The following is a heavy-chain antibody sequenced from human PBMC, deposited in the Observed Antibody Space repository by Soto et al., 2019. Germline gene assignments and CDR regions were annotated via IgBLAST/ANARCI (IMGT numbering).Heavy chain of an antibody. V-gene: IGHV3-23*01. J-gene: IGHJ4*02. D-gene: IGHD6-6*01. CDR3: AKSPLAARPLGPFDY. CDR1: GFTFSSYA. Sequence: GGSLRLSCAASGFTFSSYAMGWLRQAPGTGPEWVAFVDGSGGDTSFADSVKGRFTISRDNSKNSLYLHMNSLRAEDTGRYYCAKSPLAARPLGPFDYWGQGTLVTVSS. CDR2: VDGSGGDT.